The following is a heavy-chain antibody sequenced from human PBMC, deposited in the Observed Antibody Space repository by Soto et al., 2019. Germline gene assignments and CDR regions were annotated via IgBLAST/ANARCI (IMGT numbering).Heavy chain of an antibody. CDR1: GYTFTSYD. D-gene: IGHD6-19*01. Sequence: QVQLVQSGAEVKKPGASVKVSCKASGYTFTSYDINWVRQATGQGLEWMGWMNPNSGNTGYAQKFQGRVTMTRNTTITTAYMELSSLRSEDTAVYYCARARSQWLVDCLLFWGQGTLVTVSS. CDR2: MNPNSGNT. CDR3: ARARSQWLVDCLLF. V-gene: IGHV1-8*01. J-gene: IGHJ4*02.